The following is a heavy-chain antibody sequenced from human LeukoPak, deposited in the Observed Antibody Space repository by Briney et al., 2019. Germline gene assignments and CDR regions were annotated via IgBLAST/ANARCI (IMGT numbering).Heavy chain of an antibody. D-gene: IGHD3-10*01. CDR3: ARDSSSFPNYFDF. V-gene: IGHV3-53*01. J-gene: IGHJ4*02. CDR2: IYNSGTT. CDR1: GFTVSSTY. Sequence: HPGGSLRLSCAASGFTVSSTYMSWVRQAPGQGLEWVSLIYNSGTTFYADSVQGRLTISRDNSKNTLYLQMNILRAEDTAIYYCARDSSSFPNYFDFWGQGTLVTVSS.